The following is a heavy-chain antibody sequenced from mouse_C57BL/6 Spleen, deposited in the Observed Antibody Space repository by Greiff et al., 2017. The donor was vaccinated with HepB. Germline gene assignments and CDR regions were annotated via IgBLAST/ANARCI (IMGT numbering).Heavy chain of an antibody. Sequence: VQLQQSGPGLVKPSPSLSLTCSVTGYSITSGYYWNWIRQFPGNKLEWMGYISYDGSNNYNPSLKNRISITRDTSKNQFFLKLNSVTTEDTATYYCARGDYYRAYWGQGTLVTVSA. CDR2: ISYDGSN. J-gene: IGHJ3*01. CDR3: ARGDYYRAY. D-gene: IGHD1-1*01. CDR1: GYSITSGYY. V-gene: IGHV3-6*01.